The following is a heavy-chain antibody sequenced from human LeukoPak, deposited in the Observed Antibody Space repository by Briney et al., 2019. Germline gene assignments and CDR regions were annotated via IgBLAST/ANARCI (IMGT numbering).Heavy chain of an antibody. V-gene: IGHV4-34*01. CDR2: INHSGST. Sequence: PSETLSLTCAVYGGSFSGYYWSWIRQPPGKGLEWIGEINHSGSTNYNPSLKSRVTISVDTSKTQFSLKLSSVTAADTAVYYCARGVLEWLFHYYYYYMDVWGKGTTVTVSS. CDR1: GGSFSGYY. J-gene: IGHJ6*03. D-gene: IGHD3-3*01. CDR3: ARGVLEWLFHYYYYYMDV.